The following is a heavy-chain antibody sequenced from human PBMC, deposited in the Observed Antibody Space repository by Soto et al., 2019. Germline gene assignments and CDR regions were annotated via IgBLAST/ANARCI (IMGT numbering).Heavy chain of an antibody. CDR3: ARDMVRGMDV. V-gene: IGHV3-66*01. J-gene: IGHJ6*01. CDR1: GFTVSSNH. Sequence: GGSLRLSCAASGFTVSSNHMSWFRQAPGKGLEWVSVIYSGGSTYYADSVKGRFTISRDNSKNTLYLQMNSLRAEDTAVYYCARDMVRGMDVWGKGTTVTVSS. CDR2: IYSGGST. D-gene: IGHD3-10*01.